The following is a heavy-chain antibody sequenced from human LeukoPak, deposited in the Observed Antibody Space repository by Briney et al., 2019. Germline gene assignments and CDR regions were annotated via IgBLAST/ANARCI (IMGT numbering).Heavy chain of an antibody. D-gene: IGHD5-18*01. CDR1: GYSISSGKY. Sequence: PSETLSLTCSVSGYSISSGKYWGWIRRTAGKGLEWIGSIYHSGSTYYTPSLKSRVTISVDTSKNQFSLRLTSVTAADTAVYYCARHPSLRYNYFDYWGQGTLVTVSS. J-gene: IGHJ4*02. V-gene: IGHV4-38-2*02. CDR3: ARHPSLRYNYFDY. CDR2: IYHSGST.